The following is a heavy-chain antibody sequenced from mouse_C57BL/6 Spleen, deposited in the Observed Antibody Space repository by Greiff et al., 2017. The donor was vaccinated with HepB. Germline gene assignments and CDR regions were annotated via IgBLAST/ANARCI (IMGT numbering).Heavy chain of an antibody. CDR2: IDPSDSET. CDR1: GYTFTSYW. Sequence: QVQLQQSGAELVRPGSSVKLSCKASGYTFTSYWMHWVKQRPIQGLEWIGNIDPSDSETHYNQKFKDKATLTVDKSSSTAYMQLSSLTSEDSAVYYCARGGLPWYFDVWGTGTTVTVSS. D-gene: IGHD2-2*01. J-gene: IGHJ1*03. CDR3: ARGGLPWYFDV. V-gene: IGHV1-52*01.